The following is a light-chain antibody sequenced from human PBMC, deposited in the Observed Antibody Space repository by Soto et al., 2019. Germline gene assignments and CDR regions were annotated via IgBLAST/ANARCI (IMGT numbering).Light chain of an antibody. CDR2: AAS. Sequence: EIVLTQSPGTLSLSPGERATLSCRASQSVSSAYLAWYQHKPGQPPTLLIYAASSRVTGIPDRFSGSGSGTGVTLTISRLEPEDFAVYYCQQYGSSSTWTFGQGTKVEIK. J-gene: IGKJ1*01. CDR1: QSVSSAY. V-gene: IGKV3-20*01. CDR3: QQYGSSSTWT.